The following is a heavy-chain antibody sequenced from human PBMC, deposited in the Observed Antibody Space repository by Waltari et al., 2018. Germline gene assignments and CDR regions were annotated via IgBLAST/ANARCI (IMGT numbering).Heavy chain of an antibody. V-gene: IGHV4-39*07. Sequence: QLQLQESGPGLVKPSETLSLTCTVPGGSISSSSYYWGWIRQPPGKGLEWMGSIYYSGVTSDNPSLKLRVTISVYTSKSQFSLMLSSLTAADTAVYYCARDFPAHCSSTSCYSDDSIYGDYLGYWGQGTLVTVSS. CDR2: IYYSGVT. CDR3: ARDFPAHCSSTSCYSDDSIYGDYLGY. D-gene: IGHD2-2*02. CDR1: GGSISSSSYY. J-gene: IGHJ4*02.